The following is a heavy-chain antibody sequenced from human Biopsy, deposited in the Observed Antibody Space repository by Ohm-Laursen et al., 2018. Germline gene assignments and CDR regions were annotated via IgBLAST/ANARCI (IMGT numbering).Heavy chain of an antibody. CDR1: GGSISRSSYY. Sequence: SQTLSLTCTVTGGSISRSSYYWAWIRQHPGKGLEWIGNIYYDGTTYYNPSLKSRFTTSVDTSNNQLSLRLNSVTAADTAVYYCARATNSTGWPYYYFYGMDVWGQGTTVTVSS. D-gene: IGHD2/OR15-2a*01. V-gene: IGHV4-31*03. J-gene: IGHJ6*02. CDR2: IYYDGTT. CDR3: ARATNSTGWPYYYFYGMDV.